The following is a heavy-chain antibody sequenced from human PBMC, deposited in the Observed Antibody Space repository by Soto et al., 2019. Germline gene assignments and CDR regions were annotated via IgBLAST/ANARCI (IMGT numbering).Heavy chain of an antibody. CDR3: ARGGGVGVAGSAAFDM. CDR2: INPATGAA. V-gene: IGHV1-2*02. CDR1: GYPVTAYY. D-gene: IGHD3-3*01. J-gene: IGHJ3*02. Sequence: QLHLVQSGAVVKKPGASVTVSCSASGYPVTAYYMHWVRQAPGRGLEWMGGINPATGAAKYTQTFQGRVTRPRDTSTSTVFMELSGLTSEDTAVFSCARGGGVGVAGSAAFDMWGQGTLVTVSS.